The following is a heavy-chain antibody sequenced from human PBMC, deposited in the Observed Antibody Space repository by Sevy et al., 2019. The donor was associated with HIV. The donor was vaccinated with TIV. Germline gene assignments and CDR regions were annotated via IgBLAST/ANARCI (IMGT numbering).Heavy chain of an antibody. Sequence: SGTLSLTCTVSGGSISSYYWSWIRQPPGKGLEWIGYIYYSGSTNYNPSLKSRVTISVDTSKNQFSLKLSSVTAADTAVYYCARDFSYYGSGSYHWFDPWGQGTLVTVSS. CDR1: GGSISSYY. J-gene: IGHJ5*02. CDR2: IYYSGST. D-gene: IGHD3-10*01. CDR3: ARDFSYYGSGSYHWFDP. V-gene: IGHV4-59*01.